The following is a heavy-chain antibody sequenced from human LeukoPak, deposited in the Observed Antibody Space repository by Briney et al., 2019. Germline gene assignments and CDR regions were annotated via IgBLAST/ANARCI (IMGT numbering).Heavy chain of an antibody. D-gene: IGHD3-22*01. J-gene: IGHJ4*02. V-gene: IGHV4-4*07. CDR3: ARDRYYYDSSGYYWLFDY. CDR2: VYTSGST. Sequence: PSETLSLTCTVSGDSISSYYWSWIRQPAGKGLEWIGRVYTSGSTNYNPSLKSRVTMSVDTSKNQFSLRLTSVTAADTAVYYCARDRYYYDSSGYYWLFDYWGQGTLVTVSS. CDR1: GDSISSYY.